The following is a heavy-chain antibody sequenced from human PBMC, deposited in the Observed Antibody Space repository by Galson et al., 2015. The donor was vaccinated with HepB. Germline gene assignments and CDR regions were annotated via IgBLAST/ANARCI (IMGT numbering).Heavy chain of an antibody. D-gene: IGHD1-26*01. Sequence: SLRLSCAAAGFTFSSYGMHWVRQAPGKGLEWVAVIYYDGSNKYYADSVKGRFTISRDNSKNTLYLQMNSLRAEDTAVYYCARDLMADSGSYSYFDYWGQGTLVTVSS. V-gene: IGHV3-33*01. CDR3: ARDLMADSGSYSYFDY. J-gene: IGHJ4*02. CDR2: IYYDGSNK. CDR1: GFTFSSYG.